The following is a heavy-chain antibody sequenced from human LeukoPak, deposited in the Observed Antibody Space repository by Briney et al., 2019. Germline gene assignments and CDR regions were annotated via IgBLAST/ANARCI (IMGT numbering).Heavy chain of an antibody. CDR2: ISGSGSTI. V-gene: IGHV3-11*01. D-gene: IGHD3-22*01. CDR1: GFTFSDYY. CDR3: ARDKGYYPNWYFDL. J-gene: IGHJ2*01. Sequence: GGSLRLSCAASGFTFSDYYMSWIRQAPGKGLEWVSYISGSGSTIYYADSVKGRFTVSRDNAKNSLYLQMNSLRAEDTAVYYCARDKGYYPNWYFDLWGRGALVTVSS.